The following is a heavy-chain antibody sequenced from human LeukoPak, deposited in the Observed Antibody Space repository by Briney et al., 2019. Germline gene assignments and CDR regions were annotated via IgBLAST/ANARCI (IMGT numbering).Heavy chain of an antibody. CDR1: AFTLSSQW. D-gene: IGHD3-10*01. CDR2: INLDGSSA. J-gene: IGHJ3*01. CDR3: ARDRTDDAGRNYHPMFDL. Sequence: GGSLRLSCAASAFTLSSQWMHCVREVPGRGPVWVSRINLDGSSAIYADSVKGRFTISRDNAKNTLHLQMSSLRAEDTALYYCARDRTDDAGRNYHPMFDLWGQGTMVTVSS. V-gene: IGHV3-74*01.